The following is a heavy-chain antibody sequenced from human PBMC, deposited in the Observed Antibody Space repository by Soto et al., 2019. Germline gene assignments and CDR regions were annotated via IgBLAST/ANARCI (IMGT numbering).Heavy chain of an antibody. V-gene: IGHV3-23*01. Sequence: PGGSLRLSCAASGFTFSSYAMSWVRQAPGKGLEWVSGISNSGGSTYYADSVKGRFTISRDNSKNTLYLQMNSLRAEDTAVYYCAKDLGSSATNGDYYYGMDVWGQGTTVTVSS. CDR3: AKDLGSSATNGDYYYGMDV. CDR1: GFTFSSYA. D-gene: IGHD1-7*01. J-gene: IGHJ6*02. CDR2: ISNSGGST.